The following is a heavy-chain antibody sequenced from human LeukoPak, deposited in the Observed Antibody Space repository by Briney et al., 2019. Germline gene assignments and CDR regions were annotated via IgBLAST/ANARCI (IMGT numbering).Heavy chain of an antibody. CDR3: ARILVVVAAVGDGFMV. J-gene: IGHJ3*01. CDR2: NYSTGAR. D-gene: IGHD2-15*01. Sequence: GGSLRLSCAPSGFTPTINYMIWVSEAPRKGGEWVSVNYSTGARTYDNSVKGRFAISTDTSTNTLYLQMNRLRADETTVYYCARILVVVAAVGDGFMVWGQETIVSISS. CDR1: GFTPTINY. V-gene: IGHV3-66*01.